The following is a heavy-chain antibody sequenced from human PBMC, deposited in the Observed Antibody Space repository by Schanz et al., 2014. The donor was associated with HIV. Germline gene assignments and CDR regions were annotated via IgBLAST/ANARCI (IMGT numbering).Heavy chain of an antibody. D-gene: IGHD2-21*01. J-gene: IGHJ4*02. Sequence: QVQLVQSGAEVREPLSSVKVSCKASEGTLSSNAISWVRQAPGQGLEWMGWISGYNGNANYARKVQGRVTMTTDTSTNTVYLELRSLRSDDTAVYYCARVVGLGGFDYWGQGTLVTVSS. CDR1: EGTLSSNA. CDR3: ARVVGLGGFDY. V-gene: IGHV1-18*01. CDR2: ISGYNGNA.